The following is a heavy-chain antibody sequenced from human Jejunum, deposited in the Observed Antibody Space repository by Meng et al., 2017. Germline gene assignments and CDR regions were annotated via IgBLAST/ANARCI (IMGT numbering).Heavy chain of an antibody. CDR3: ARGGRDGHLDY. Sequence: LKISCAASGFTFSTYAIHWVRQAPGKGLQWLTVISYDGSNKYYADSGKGRFTISRDNSKNTVYLQMNSLRADDTAVYYCARGGRDGHLDYWGQGTLVTVAS. V-gene: IGHV3-30*04. D-gene: IGHD5-24*01. CDR1: GFTFSTYA. J-gene: IGHJ4*02. CDR2: ISYDGSNK.